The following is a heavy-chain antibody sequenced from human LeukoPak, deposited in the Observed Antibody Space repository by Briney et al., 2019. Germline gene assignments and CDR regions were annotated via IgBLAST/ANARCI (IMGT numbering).Heavy chain of an antibody. J-gene: IGHJ5*02. V-gene: IGHV4-4*07. CDR2: IYISGST. CDR3: AREVTTVTTFGWFDP. D-gene: IGHD4-11*01. CDR1: GGSISSYY. Sequence: PETLSLTCTVSGGSISSYYWSWIRQPAGKGLEWIGRIYISGSTNYNPSLKSRVTMSVDTSKNQFSLKLSSVTAADTAVYYCAREVTTVTTFGWFDPWGQGTLVTVSS.